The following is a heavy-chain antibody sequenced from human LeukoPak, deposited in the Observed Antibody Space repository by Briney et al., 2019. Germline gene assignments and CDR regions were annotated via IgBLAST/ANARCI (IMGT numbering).Heavy chain of an antibody. CDR2: ISYDGSNK. J-gene: IGHJ4*02. CDR3: ARGGIAGSFDY. V-gene: IGHV3-30-3*01. D-gene: IGHD6-13*01. CDR1: GFTFSSYA. Sequence: GGSLRLSCAASGFTFSSYAMHWVRQAPGKGLEWVAVISYDGSNKYYADSVKGRFTISRDNSKNTLYLQMNSLRAEDTAVYYCARGGIAGSFDYWGQGTLVTVSS.